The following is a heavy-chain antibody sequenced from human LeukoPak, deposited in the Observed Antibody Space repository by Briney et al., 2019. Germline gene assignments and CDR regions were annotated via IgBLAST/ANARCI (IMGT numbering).Heavy chain of an antibody. J-gene: IGHJ3*02. CDR1: GFTFSSYR. V-gene: IGHV3-23*01. Sequence: HPGGSLRLSCAASGFTFSSYRMIWVRHAPGKGLVWVSRIRCGGGSTYYADSVKGRFTISRDNSMNTLYLQMNSLRAEDTAVYYCAKDFPPWVWRVFAFDIWGQGTMVTVSS. CDR3: AKDFPPWVWRVFAFDI. D-gene: IGHD2-21*01. CDR2: IRCGGGST.